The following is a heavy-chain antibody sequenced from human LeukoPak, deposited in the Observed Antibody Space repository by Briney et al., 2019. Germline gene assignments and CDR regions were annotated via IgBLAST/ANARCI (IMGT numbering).Heavy chain of an antibody. Sequence: SETLSLTCTVSGGSVSSGSYYWSWIRQPPGKGLEWIGYIYYSGSTNYNPSLKSRVTISVDTPKNQFSLKLSSVTAADTAVYYCARDAPWYSSSWYAVDAFDIWGQGTMVTVSS. D-gene: IGHD6-13*01. CDR1: GGSVSSGSYY. V-gene: IGHV4-61*01. CDR3: ARDAPWYSSSWYAVDAFDI. CDR2: IYYSGST. J-gene: IGHJ3*02.